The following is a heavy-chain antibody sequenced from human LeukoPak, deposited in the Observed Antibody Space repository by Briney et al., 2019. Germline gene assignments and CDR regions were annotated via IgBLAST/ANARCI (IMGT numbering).Heavy chain of an antibody. CDR1: GYTFTGYY. D-gene: IGHD3-22*01. J-gene: IGHJ3*02. CDR3: ARGMYYYDSSGYTRITAFDI. V-gene: IGHV1-2*02. Sequence: ASVKVSCKASGYTFTGYYMHWVRQAPGQGLEWMGWINPNSGGTNYAQKFQGRVTMTRDTSISTAYMELSRLRSDDTAVYYCARGMYYYDSSGYTRITAFDIWGQGTMVTVSS. CDR2: INPNSGGT.